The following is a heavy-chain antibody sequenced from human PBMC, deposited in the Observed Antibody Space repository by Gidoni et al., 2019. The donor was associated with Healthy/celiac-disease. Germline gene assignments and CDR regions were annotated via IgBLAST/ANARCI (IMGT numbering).Heavy chain of an antibody. D-gene: IGHD2-21*01. CDR3: AKAAALWWYFSY. Sequence: EVQLLESGGGLVQPGGSLRLSCTASGFTFSRYAMTWVRQAPGKGLEWVSSISGSGDSTYYADSVKGRFTISRDNSKNTLYLQMNSLRAEDTAVYYCAKAAALWWYFSYWGQGTLVTVSS. CDR2: ISGSGDST. J-gene: IGHJ4*02. V-gene: IGHV3-23*01. CDR1: GFTFSRYA.